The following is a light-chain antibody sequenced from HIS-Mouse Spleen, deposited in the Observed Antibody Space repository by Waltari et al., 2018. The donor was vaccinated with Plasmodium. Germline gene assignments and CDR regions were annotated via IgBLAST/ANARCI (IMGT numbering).Light chain of an antibody. J-gene: IGKJ3*01. CDR1: QSVSSN. V-gene: IGKV3-15*01. Sequence: EIVMTQSPATLSVSPGERATLSCRASQSVSSNLAWYQQKPGQAPRLLIYGASTRAPGIPAMFSGSGSGAEFTLTISSLQSEDFAVYYCQQYNNWSFTFGPGTKVDIK. CDR2: GAS. CDR3: QQYNNWSFT.